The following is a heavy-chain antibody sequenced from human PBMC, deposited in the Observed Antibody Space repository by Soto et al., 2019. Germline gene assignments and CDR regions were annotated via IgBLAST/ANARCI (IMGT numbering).Heavy chain of an antibody. V-gene: IGHV1-18*01. J-gene: IGHJ4*02. D-gene: IGHD3-22*01. Sequence: ASVKVSCKASGYTFTSYGISWVRQAPGQGLEWMGWISAYNGNTNYAQKLQGRVTMTTDTSTSTAYMELRSLRSDDTAVYYCARVHLLYRSITMIVVANPQFPDYFDYWGQGTLVTVYS. CDR1: GYTFTSYG. CDR2: ISAYNGNT. CDR3: ARVHLLYRSITMIVVANPQFPDYFDY.